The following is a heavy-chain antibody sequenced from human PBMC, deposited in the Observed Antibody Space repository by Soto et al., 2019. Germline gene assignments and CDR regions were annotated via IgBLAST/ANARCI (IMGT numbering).Heavy chain of an antibody. CDR1: GYTFTSYY. CDR3: ARDRSEQWLVPSLYYYYYGMDV. D-gene: IGHD6-19*01. J-gene: IGHJ6*02. Sequence: ASVKVSCKASGYTFTSYYMHWVRQAPGQGLEWMGIINPSGGSTSYAQKFQGRVTMTRDTSTSTVYMELSSLRSEDTAVYYCARDRSEQWLVPSLYYYYYGMDVWGQGTTVTVS. V-gene: IGHV1-46*01. CDR2: INPSGGST.